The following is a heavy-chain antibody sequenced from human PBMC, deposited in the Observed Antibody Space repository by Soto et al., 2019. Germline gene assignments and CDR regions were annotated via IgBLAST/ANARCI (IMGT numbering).Heavy chain of an antibody. CDR3: AKDWYYYGSGSPPSPFDY. D-gene: IGHD3-10*01. Sequence: PVGSLRLSCAASGFTFSSYGMHWVRQAPGKGLEWVAVISYDGSNKYYADSVKGRFTISRDNSKNTLYLQMNSLRAEDTAVYYCAKDWYYYGSGSPPSPFDYWGQGTLVTVSS. V-gene: IGHV3-30*18. CDR2: ISYDGSNK. CDR1: GFTFSSYG. J-gene: IGHJ4*02.